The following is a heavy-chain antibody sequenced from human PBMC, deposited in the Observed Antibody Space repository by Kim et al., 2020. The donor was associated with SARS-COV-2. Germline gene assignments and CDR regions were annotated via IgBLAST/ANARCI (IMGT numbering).Heavy chain of an antibody. Sequence: GGSLRLSCAASGFTFSNAWMSWVRQAPGKGLEWVGRIKSKTDGGTTDYAAPVKGRFTISRDDSKNTLYLQMNSLKTEDTAVYYCTGTGGSMVRGVLPFDYWGQGTLVTVSS. CDR1: GFTFSNAW. J-gene: IGHJ4*02. D-gene: IGHD3-10*01. V-gene: IGHV3-15*01. CDR3: TGTGGSMVRGVLPFDY. CDR2: IKSKTDGGTT.